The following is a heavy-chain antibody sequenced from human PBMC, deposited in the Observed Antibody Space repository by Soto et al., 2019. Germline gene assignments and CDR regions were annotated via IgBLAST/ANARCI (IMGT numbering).Heavy chain of an antibody. CDR2: IIPIFGTA. J-gene: IGHJ3*02. D-gene: IGHD3-10*02. CDR3: ARGITMLRELMGGVAFDI. V-gene: IGHV1-69*01. Sequence: QVQLVQSGAEVKKLGSSVKVSCKASGGTFSSYAISWVRQAPGQGLEWMGGIIPIFGTANYAQKFQGRVTITADESTSTAYMELSRLRSEDTAVYYCARGITMLRELMGGVAFDIWGQGTMVTVSS. CDR1: GGTFSSYA.